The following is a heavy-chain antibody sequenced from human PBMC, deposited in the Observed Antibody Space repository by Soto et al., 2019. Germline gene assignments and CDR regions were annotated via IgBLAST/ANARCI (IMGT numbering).Heavy chain of an antibody. V-gene: IGHV4-31*03. CDR1: GGSISSGGYY. D-gene: IGHD2-2*01. Sequence: SETLSLTCTVSGGSISSGGYYWSWIRQHPGKGLEWIGYIYYSGSTYYNPSLKSRVTISVDTSKNQFSLKLSSVTAADTAVYYCARDCSSTSCFERFDPWGQGTLVTVSS. J-gene: IGHJ5*02. CDR3: ARDCSSTSCFERFDP. CDR2: IYYSGST.